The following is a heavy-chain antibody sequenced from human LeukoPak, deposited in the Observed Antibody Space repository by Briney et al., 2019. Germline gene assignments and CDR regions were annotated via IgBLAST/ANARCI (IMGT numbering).Heavy chain of an antibody. CDR2: IYYSGST. V-gene: IGHV4-39*01. CDR3: ASRRALWFGESPDY. J-gene: IGHJ4*02. D-gene: IGHD3-10*01. CDR1: GGSISSSSYY. Sequence: SETLSPTCTVSGGSISSSSYYWGWIRQPPGKGLEWIGSIYYSGSTYYNPSLKSRVTISVDTSKNQFSLKLSSVTAADTAVYYCASRRALWFGESPDYWGQGTLVTVSS.